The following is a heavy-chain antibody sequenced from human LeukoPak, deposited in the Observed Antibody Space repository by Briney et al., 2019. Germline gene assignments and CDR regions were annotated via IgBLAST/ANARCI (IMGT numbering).Heavy chain of an antibody. V-gene: IGHV3-21*01. Sequence: GGSLRLSCAASGFTFSNYNMNWVRHAPGKGLEWVSSITSSSSYIYYADSVKGRFTISRDNAKNSLYLQMNSLRGEDTGVYYCAMDSYGPDDYWGQGTLVTVSS. CDR2: ITSSSSYI. J-gene: IGHJ4*02. CDR1: GFTFSNYN. D-gene: IGHD5-18*01. CDR3: AMDSYGPDDY.